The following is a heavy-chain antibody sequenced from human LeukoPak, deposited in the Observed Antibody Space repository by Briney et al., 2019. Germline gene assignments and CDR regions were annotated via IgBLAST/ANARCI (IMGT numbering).Heavy chain of an antibody. CDR1: GFTFSSYV. D-gene: IGHD3-3*01. CDR3: AKMRFLEWFDAFDI. Sequence: PGGSLRLSCAASGFTFSSYVMHWVRQAPGKRLEWVAAISYDGSNKYYADSVKGRFTISRDRSKNTLYLQMNSLRAEDTAVYYCAKMRFLEWFDAFDIWGQGTMVTVSS. CDR2: ISYDGSNK. V-gene: IGHV3-30*18. J-gene: IGHJ3*02.